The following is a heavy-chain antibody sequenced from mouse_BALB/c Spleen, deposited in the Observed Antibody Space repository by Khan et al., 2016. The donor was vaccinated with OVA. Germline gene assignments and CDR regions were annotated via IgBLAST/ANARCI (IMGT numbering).Heavy chain of an antibody. D-gene: IGHD2-5*01. V-gene: IGHV5-6-5*01. J-gene: IGHJ3*01. CDR2: ISSGGTT. Sequence: EVELVESGGGLVKPGGSLKLSCTASGFTFSAFAMSWVRQTPEKRLDWVASISSGGTTYYPDILKGRLTISRDNARNLLYLQMNSLRSEDTAMYFCASEVYCRKYAWFAYWGQGTLVTVSA. CDR1: GFTFSAFA. CDR3: ASEVYCRKYAWFAY.